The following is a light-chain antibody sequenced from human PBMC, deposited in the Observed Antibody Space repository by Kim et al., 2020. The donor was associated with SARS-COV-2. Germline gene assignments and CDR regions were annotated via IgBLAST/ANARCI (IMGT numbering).Light chain of an antibody. Sequence: GQRVTISCSGSSSNIGSNPVNWYQQFPGTATKLLIYSNNQRPSGVPDRFSGSKSGTSASLAISGLQSEDEADYYCAAWDGSLKSRLFGGGTQLTVL. CDR2: SNN. CDR1: SSNIGSNP. J-gene: IGLJ2*01. V-gene: IGLV1-44*01. CDR3: AAWDGSLKSRL.